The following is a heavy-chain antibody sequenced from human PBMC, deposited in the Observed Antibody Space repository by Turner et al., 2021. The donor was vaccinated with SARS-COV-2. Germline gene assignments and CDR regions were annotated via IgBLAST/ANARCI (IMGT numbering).Heavy chain of an antibody. CDR3: ARSTVTTPPDY. CDR2: IWYDGSDK. V-gene: IGHV3-33*01. CDR1: GFTFITYG. Sequence: QVQLVESGGGVVQPGRSLRLTCAASGFTFITYGMHWVRQAPGKGLGWVAVIWYDGSDKYYADSVKGRFTISRDNSKNTLYLQMNNLRAEDTAVYYCARSTVTTPPDYWGQGTLVTVSS. D-gene: IGHD4-17*01. J-gene: IGHJ4*02.